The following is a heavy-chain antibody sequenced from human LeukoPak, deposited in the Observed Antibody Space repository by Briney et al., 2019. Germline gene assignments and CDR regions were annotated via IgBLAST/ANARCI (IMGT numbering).Heavy chain of an antibody. CDR3: ARPVTYSSSWYEGGPPLLDY. CDR2: IYYSGST. J-gene: IGHJ4*02. V-gene: IGHV4-39*01. CDR1: GGSISSSSYY. D-gene: IGHD6-13*01. Sequence: PSETLSLTCTVSGGSISSSSYYWGWIRQPPGKGLEWIGSIYYSGSTYYNPSLKSRVTISVDTSKNQFSLKLSSVTAADTAVYYCARPVTYSSSWYEGGPPLLDYWGQGTLVTVSS.